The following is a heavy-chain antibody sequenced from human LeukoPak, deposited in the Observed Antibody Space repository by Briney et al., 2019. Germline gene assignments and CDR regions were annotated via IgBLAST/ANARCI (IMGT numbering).Heavy chain of an antibody. CDR2: IVWNSGSI. V-gene: IGHV3-9*01. D-gene: IGHD6-13*01. J-gene: IGHJ4*02. CDR1: GFTFDDYA. Sequence: GRSLRLSCAASGFTFDDYAMQWVRQAPGKGLEWASGIVWNSGSIDYADSVKGRFTISRDNAKSSLYLQMNSLRDEDTAFYYCAKDVGYSSTFTFEYWGQGTLVTVSS. CDR3: AKDVGYSSTFTFEY.